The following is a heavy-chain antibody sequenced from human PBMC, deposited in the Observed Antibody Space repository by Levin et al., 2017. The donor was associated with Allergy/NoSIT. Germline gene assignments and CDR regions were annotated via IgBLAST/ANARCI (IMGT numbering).Heavy chain of an antibody. J-gene: IGHJ5*02. Sequence: SETLSLTCSVSGGSVTTSSYYWGWIRQPPGRGLEWVGTLYYTGITFYNPSLKSRVIISMDTSKNQFSLNLISVTAADTALYYCAGTRRTATTPHGTPHLFDPWGQGTLVTVSS. D-gene: IGHD1-1*01. CDR2: LYYTGIT. CDR3: AGTRRTATTPHGTPHLFDP. V-gene: IGHV4-39*07. CDR1: GGSVTTSSYY.